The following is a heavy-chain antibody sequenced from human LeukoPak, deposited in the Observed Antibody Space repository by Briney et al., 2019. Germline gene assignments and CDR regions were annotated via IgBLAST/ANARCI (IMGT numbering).Heavy chain of an antibody. CDR1: GGSISSSNW. V-gene: IGHV4-4*02. J-gene: IGHJ4*02. CDR3: AGRDSSGYYYFDY. CDR2: IYHSGST. Sequence: SETLSLTCAVSGGSISSSNWWSWVRQPPGKGLEWIGEIYHSGSTNYDPSLKSRVTISVDKSKNQFSLKLSSVTAADTAVYYCAGRDSSGYYYFDYWGQGTLVTVSS. D-gene: IGHD3-22*01.